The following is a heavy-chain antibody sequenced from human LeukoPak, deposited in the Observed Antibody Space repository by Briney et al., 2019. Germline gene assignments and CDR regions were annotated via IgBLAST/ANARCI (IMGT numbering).Heavy chain of an antibody. CDR2: IRHHGGNV. Sequence: PGRSLRLSCGASGFTFSNYGMHWVRQAPGKGLEWVAFIRHHGGNVYYADSVKGRFTISRENSKNTLYLQMNSLRAEDTAVYYCAKDGERATITGDAAFDIWGQGTMVTVS. V-gene: IGHV3-30*02. J-gene: IGHJ3*02. D-gene: IGHD5-24*01. CDR1: GFTFSNYG. CDR3: AKDGERATITGDAAFDI.